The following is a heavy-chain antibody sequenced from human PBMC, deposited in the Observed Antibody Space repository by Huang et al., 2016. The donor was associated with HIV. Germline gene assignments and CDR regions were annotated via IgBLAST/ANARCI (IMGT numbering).Heavy chain of an antibody. D-gene: IGHD5-18*01. CDR2: ISVYNGNT. CDR1: GYTFSSFG. CDR3: ARGGGIQLWLLGYYYMDV. J-gene: IGHJ6*03. V-gene: IGHV1-18*01. Sequence: QVQLVQSGAEVKKPGASVKVSCKASGYTFSSFGLSWVRQAPGQGLEWGGWISVYNGNTKFAQKFQGRLTMTTDTSTSTAYMELRSLRSDDTAVYYCARGGGIQLWLLGYYYMDVWGNGTTVTVSS.